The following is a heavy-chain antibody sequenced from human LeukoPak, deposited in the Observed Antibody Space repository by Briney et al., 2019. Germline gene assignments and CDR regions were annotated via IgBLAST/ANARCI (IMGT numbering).Heavy chain of an antibody. D-gene: IGHD1-26*01. Sequence: GGSLRLSCAASGFRFSNYWMSWVRQAPGKGLEWVANIKQDGSEKYYVDSVKGRFTISRDNAKNSLYLQMNSLRAEDMAVYYCARDSGSYWGQGTLVTVSS. V-gene: IGHV3-7*01. CDR2: IKQDGSEK. CDR1: GFRFSNYW. J-gene: IGHJ4*02. CDR3: ARDSGSY.